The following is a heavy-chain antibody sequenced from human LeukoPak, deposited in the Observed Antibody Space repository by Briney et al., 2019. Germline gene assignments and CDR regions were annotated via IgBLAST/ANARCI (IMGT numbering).Heavy chain of an antibody. CDR3: ARALRKHPIFGVGNVNWFDP. V-gene: IGHV4-34*01. J-gene: IGHJ5*02. CDR2: INHSGST. CDR1: GGSFSGYY. Sequence: PSETLSLTCAVDGGSFSGYYWSWVRQPPGKWLEWIGEINHSGSTNYNPSLKRRVTISVDTSKNQFSLKLSSVTAADTAVYYCARALRKHPIFGVGNVNWFDPWGQGTLVTVSS. D-gene: IGHD3-3*01.